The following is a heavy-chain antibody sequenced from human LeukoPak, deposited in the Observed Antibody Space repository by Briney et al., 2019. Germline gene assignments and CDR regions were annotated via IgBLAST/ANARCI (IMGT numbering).Heavy chain of an antibody. CDR2: MYYSGST. J-gene: IGHJ5*02. CDR3: ARPYYYDSRIDP. Sequence: SQTLSLTCTVSGGSISSGDYYWSWIRQPPGKGLEWVGYMYYSGSTYYNPSLKSRVTISVDTSKNQFPLKLSSVTAADTAVYYCARPYYYDSRIDPWGQGTLVTVSS. V-gene: IGHV4-30-4*01. CDR1: GGSISSGDYY. D-gene: IGHD3-22*01.